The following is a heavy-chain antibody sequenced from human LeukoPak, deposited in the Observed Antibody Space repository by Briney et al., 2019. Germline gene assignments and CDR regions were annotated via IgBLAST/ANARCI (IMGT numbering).Heavy chain of an antibody. V-gene: IGHV3-30*18. CDR2: ISYDGSNK. D-gene: IGHD1-26*01. Sequence: GRSLRLSCAASGFTFSSYGMHWVRQAPGKGLEWVAVISYDGSNKYYADSVKGRFTISRDNSKNTLYLQMSSLRAEDTAVYYCAKGGYSGSYYFDYWGQGTLVTVSS. J-gene: IGHJ4*02. CDR1: GFTFSSYG. CDR3: AKGGYSGSYYFDY.